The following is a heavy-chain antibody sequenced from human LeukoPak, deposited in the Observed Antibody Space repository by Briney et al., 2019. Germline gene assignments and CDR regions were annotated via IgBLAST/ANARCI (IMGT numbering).Heavy chain of an antibody. J-gene: IGHJ5*02. CDR3: ARGYCSGGSCYSVESWFDP. V-gene: IGHV1-2*06. CDR1: GYTFTKYY. CDR2: INPSSGGT. D-gene: IGHD2-15*01. Sequence: ASVKVSCKASGYTFTKYYMFWVRQAPGQGLEWMGRINPSSGGTDYAQKFQGRVTMTRDTSISTAYMELSRLRSDDTAMYYCARGYCSGGSCYSVESWFDPWGQGTLVTVSS.